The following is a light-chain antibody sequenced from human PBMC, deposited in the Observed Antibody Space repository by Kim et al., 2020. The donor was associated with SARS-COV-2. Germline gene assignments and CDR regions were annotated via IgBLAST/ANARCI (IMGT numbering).Light chain of an antibody. CDR3: QTWDTGIRV. V-gene: IGLV4-69*01. J-gene: IGLJ3*02. CDR2: VNSDGSH. CDR1: RGHSSYA. Sequence: ASVKLTCTLSRGHSSYAIAWHQQQPEKGPRYLMKVNSDGSHSKGDGIPDRFSGSSSGAERYLTISSLQSEDEADYYCQTWDTGIRVFGGGTQLTVL.